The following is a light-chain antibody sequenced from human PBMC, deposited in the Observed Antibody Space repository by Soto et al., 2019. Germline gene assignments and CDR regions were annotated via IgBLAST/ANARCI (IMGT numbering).Light chain of an antibody. J-gene: IGKJ4*01. Sequence: EIVMTQSPATLSVSPGERATHSCRASQSVSSNLAWYQQKPGQAPRLLIYGASTRATGIPARFSGSGSGTEFTLTISSLQSEDFAVYYCQQYNNWPLTLGGGTKVDIK. V-gene: IGKV3-15*01. CDR3: QQYNNWPLT. CDR1: QSVSSN. CDR2: GAS.